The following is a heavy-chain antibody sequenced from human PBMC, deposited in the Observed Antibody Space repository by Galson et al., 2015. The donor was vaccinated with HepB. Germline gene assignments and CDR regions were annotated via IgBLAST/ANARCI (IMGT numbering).Heavy chain of an antibody. CDR1: GYSFTSYW. CDR3: ARHRLRLGELTPSYWYFDL. D-gene: IGHD3-16*01. CDR2: IYPGDSDT. Sequence: QSGAEVKKPGESLKISCKGSGYSFTSYWIGWVRQMPGKGLEWMGIIYPGDSDTRYSPSFQGQVTISADKSISTAYLQWSSLKASDTAMYYCARHRLRLGELTPSYWYFDLWGRGTLVTVSS. J-gene: IGHJ2*01. V-gene: IGHV5-51*01.